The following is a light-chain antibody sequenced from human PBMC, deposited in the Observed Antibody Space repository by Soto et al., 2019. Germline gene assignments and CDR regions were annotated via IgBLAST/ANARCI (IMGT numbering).Light chain of an antibody. J-gene: IGLJ1*01. CDR2: EVR. Sequence: QSVLTQPASVSGSPGQSITISCTGSSSDVGAYNYVSWYQQYPGKAPKVIIFEVRKRPSGVSNRFSGSKSGDTASLTISGLQPEDEADYYCSSYRSSTTFVFGTGTKLTVL. CDR1: SSDVGAYNY. CDR3: SSYRSSTTFV. V-gene: IGLV2-14*01.